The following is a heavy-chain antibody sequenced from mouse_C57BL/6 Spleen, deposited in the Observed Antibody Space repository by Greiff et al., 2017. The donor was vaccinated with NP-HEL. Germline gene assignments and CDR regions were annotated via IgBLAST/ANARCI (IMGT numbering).Heavy chain of an antibody. J-gene: IGHJ3*01. CDR2: IYPGSGST. CDR1: GYTFTSYW. Sequence: VQLQQPGAELVKPGASVKMSCKASGYTFTSYWITWVKQRPGQGLEWIGDIYPGSGSTNYNEKFKSKATLTVDTSSSTAYMQLSSLTSEDSAVYYCAREDYGSSLRFAYWGQGTLVTVSA. V-gene: IGHV1-55*01. D-gene: IGHD1-1*01. CDR3: AREDYGSSLRFAY.